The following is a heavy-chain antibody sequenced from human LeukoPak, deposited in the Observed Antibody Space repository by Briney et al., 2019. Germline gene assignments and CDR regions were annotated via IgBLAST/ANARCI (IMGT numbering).Heavy chain of an antibody. CDR1: GYSFANYW. J-gene: IGHJ4*02. D-gene: IGHD2-15*01. CDR2: IYPGDFDT. V-gene: IGHV5-51*01. CDR3: ATYIENCSGGSCYPWYFDY. Sequence: GESLKISCQGSGYSFANYWIAWVRQPPGKGLEWVGIIYPGDFDTRYSPSFQGQVTISADKSIRTAYLQWSSLKTSDTAIYYCATYIENCSGGSCYPWYFDYWGQGTLVTVSS.